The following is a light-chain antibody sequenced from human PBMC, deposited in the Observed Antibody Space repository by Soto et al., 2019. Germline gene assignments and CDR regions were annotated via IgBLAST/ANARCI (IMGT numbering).Light chain of an antibody. Sequence: QSVLTQPASVSGSPGQSVTISCTGTSSDIGAYNLVSWYQHHPDKAPKLMISEVSNRPSGVSDRFSGSMSGNTASLTISGLQSEDEADYYCASLTTTNFVFGTGTKVTVL. J-gene: IGLJ1*01. CDR2: EVS. CDR3: ASLTTTNFV. V-gene: IGLV2-14*01. CDR1: SSDIGAYNL.